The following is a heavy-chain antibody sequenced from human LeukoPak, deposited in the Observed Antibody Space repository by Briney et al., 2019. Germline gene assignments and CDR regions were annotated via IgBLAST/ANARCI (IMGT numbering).Heavy chain of an antibody. CDR1: GGSFSGYY. D-gene: IGHD2-21*01. Sequence: SETLSLTCAVYGGSFSGYYWSWIRQPPGKGLEWIGEINHSGSTNYNPSLKSRVTISVDTSKNQFSLKLSSVTAADTAVYYCARVWRGFGGAWGQGTLVTVSS. J-gene: IGHJ5*02. CDR3: ARVWRGFGGA. CDR2: INHSGST. V-gene: IGHV4-34*01.